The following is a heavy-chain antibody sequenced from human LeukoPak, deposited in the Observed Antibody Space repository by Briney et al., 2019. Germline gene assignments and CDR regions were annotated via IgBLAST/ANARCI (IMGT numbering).Heavy chain of an antibody. CDR2: ISSEGGTT. J-gene: IGHJ4*02. CDR1: GFTFRNYP. V-gene: IGHV3-64D*06. D-gene: IGHD2/OR15-2a*01. Sequence: RPGGSLRLSCSASGFTFRNYPMHWVRQAPGKGLEYVSAISSEGGTTYYADSVKGRFTIARDNSRNTLYLQMSSLRVEDTAVYYCVKEIAFYDYWGRGALVTVSS. CDR3: VKEIAFYDY.